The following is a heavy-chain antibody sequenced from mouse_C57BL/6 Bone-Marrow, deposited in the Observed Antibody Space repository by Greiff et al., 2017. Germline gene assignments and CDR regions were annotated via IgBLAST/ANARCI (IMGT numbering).Heavy chain of an antibody. CDR2: IYPGSGST. J-gene: IGHJ4*01. CDR3: ARAYYYGSSSYAMDY. D-gene: IGHD1-1*01. CDR1: GYTFTSYW. V-gene: IGHV1-55*01. Sequence: QVQLQQPGAELVKPGASVKMSCKASGYTFTSYWITWVKQRPGQGLEWIGDIYPGSGSTNYNEKFKSKATLTVDTSSSTAYMQRSSLTSEDSAVYYCARAYYYGSSSYAMDYWGQGTSVTVSS.